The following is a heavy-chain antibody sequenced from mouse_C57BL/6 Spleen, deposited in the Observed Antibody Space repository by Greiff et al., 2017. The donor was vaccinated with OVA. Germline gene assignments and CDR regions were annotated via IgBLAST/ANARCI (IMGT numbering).Heavy chain of an antibody. CDR1: GYTFTSYW. CDR3: AIGIYDCYYGGYYYAMDY. D-gene: IGHD2-3*01. V-gene: IGHV1-74*01. J-gene: IGHJ4*01. Sequence: QVQLQQPGADLVKPGASVKVSCKASGYTFTSYWMHWVKQRPGQGLEWIGRIHPADSDTNYNQKLKGKATLTVDKSSSTAYMQLISLTSEDSSVYYCAIGIYDCYYGGYYYAMDYWGQGTSVTVSS. CDR2: IHPADSDT.